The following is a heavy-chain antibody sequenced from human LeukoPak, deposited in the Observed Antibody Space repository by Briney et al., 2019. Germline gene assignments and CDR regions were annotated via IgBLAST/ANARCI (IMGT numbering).Heavy chain of an antibody. CDR1: GFTFSSYA. J-gene: IGHJ4*02. Sequence: GGSLRLSCAASGFTFSSYAMSWVRQAPGKGLEWVSAISGSGGSTYYADSVKGRFTISRDNSKNTLYLQMNSLRAEDTAVYYCAKDPASYYYGSGSYTLDYWGQGTLVTVSS. CDR3: AKDPASYYYGSGSYTLDY. V-gene: IGHV3-23*01. D-gene: IGHD3-10*01. CDR2: ISGSGGST.